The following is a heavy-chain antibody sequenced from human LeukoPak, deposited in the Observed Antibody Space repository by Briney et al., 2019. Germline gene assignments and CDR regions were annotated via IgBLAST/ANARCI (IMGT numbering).Heavy chain of an antibody. J-gene: IGHJ3*02. D-gene: IGHD6-13*01. CDR1: GFTFSSYR. CDR3: ARMTPLSSNWYRDAFDI. V-gene: IGHV3-7*01. CDR2: IKQDESEK. Sequence: PGGSLRLSCIASGFTFSSYRMSWVRQAPGKGLEWVANIKQDESEKYYVDSVKGRFTISRDNAKNSLYLQMNSLRVEDTAVYYCARMTPLSSNWYRDAFDIWGQGTMVTVSS.